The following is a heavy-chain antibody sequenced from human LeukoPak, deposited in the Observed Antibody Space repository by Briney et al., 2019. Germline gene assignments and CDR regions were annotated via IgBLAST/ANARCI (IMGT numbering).Heavy chain of an antibody. Sequence: SETLSLTCTVSGGSISGYYWSWIRQPPGKGLEWLGYIYYSGSTNYNPSLKSRVTISVDTSKNQFSLDLISVTAADTAVYYCASGGGYDSGTYYSPVFDYWGQGTLVTVSS. V-gene: IGHV4-59*08. CDR1: GGSISGYY. D-gene: IGHD3-10*01. CDR3: ASGGGYDSGTYYSPVFDY. CDR2: IYYSGST. J-gene: IGHJ4*02.